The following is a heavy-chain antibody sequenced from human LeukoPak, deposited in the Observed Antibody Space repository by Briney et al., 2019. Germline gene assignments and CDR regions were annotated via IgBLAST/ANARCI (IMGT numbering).Heavy chain of an antibody. D-gene: IGHD4-17*01. CDR3: ARDIDNYGDYIPY. Sequence: GGSLRLSCAGSGFTSSSHWMSWVRQAPGKGLEWVANINEDGSEENYVDSVKGRFTISRDNAKNSLYLQMNSLRAEDTAVYYCARDIDNYGDYIPYWGQGTLVTVSS. J-gene: IGHJ4*02. CDR2: INEDGSEE. V-gene: IGHV3-7*01. CDR1: GFTSSSHW.